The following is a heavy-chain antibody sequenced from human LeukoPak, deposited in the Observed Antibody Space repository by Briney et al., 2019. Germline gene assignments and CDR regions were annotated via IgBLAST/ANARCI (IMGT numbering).Heavy chain of an antibody. Sequence: KSSETLSLTCTVSGYSISNGYYWGWIRQPPGKGLEWIGYIYYSGSTNYNPSLKSRVTISVDTSKNQFSLKLSSVTAADTAVYYCAREGQVFDYWGQGTLVTVSS. CDR3: AREGQVFDY. CDR2: IYYSGST. J-gene: IGHJ4*02. CDR1: GYSISNGYY. V-gene: IGHV4-61*01.